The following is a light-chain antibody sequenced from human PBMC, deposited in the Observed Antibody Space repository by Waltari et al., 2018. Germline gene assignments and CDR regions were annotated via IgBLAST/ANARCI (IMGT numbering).Light chain of an antibody. J-gene: IGKJ4*01. CDR2: DVS. CDR1: QDIKTY. V-gene: IGKV1-33*01. CDR3: QQYEDEST. Sequence: DVQMTQSPPSLSASVGDSVTITCQASQDIKTYLNWYQQKSGKAPKVVIYDVSHLATGVPSRFSGTGYGTQFTLTISSLQPEDIATYYCQQYEDESTFGGGTKVEVK.